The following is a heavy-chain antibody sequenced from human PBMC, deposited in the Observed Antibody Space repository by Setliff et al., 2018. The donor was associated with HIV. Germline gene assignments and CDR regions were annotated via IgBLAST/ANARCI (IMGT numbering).Heavy chain of an antibody. Sequence: PSETLSLTCTVSGGSISNYYWSWIRQPPGKGLEWIGHIYTSGSTNYNPSLKSRVTISVDTSKNQFSLKLNSVTAADTAVYHCARGDTYYHDSSGYVKSALDCFDIWGQGTMVTVSS. V-gene: IGHV4-4*08. CDR1: GGSISNYY. D-gene: IGHD3-22*01. CDR3: ARGDTYYHDSSGYVKSALDCFDI. CDR2: IYTSGST. J-gene: IGHJ3*02.